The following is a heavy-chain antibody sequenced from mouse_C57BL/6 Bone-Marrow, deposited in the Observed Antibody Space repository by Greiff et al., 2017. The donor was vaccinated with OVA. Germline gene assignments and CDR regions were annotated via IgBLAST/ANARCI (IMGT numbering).Heavy chain of an antibody. J-gene: IGHJ4*01. CDR2: IYPGNSDT. CDR1: GYTFTSYW. CDR3: TRPFDGYYVRYAMDY. V-gene: IGHV1-5*01. Sequence: VQLQQSGTVLARPGASVKMSCKTSGYTFTSYWMHWVKQRPGQGLEWIGAIYPGNSDTSYNQKFKGKAKLTAVTSASTAYMELSSLTNEDSAVYYCTRPFDGYYVRYAMDYWGQGTSVTVSS. D-gene: IGHD2-3*01.